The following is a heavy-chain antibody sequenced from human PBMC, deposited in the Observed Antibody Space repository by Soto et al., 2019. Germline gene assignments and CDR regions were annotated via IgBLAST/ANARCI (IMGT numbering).Heavy chain of an antibody. V-gene: IGHV2-5*02. Sequence: HITLKESGPTLVKPTQTLTLTCIFSGFSFSADGVGVGWIRQPPGTTLEWLALIYWDDDTRYRPSLKSRLTITKASSKNQVVLTMTNMDPLDTATYYCAHAFGGTSWPNDAFDVWGQGTVVTVSS. CDR1: GFSFSADGVG. CDR3: AHAFGGTSWPNDAFDV. CDR2: IYWDDDT. D-gene: IGHD3-16*01. J-gene: IGHJ3*01.